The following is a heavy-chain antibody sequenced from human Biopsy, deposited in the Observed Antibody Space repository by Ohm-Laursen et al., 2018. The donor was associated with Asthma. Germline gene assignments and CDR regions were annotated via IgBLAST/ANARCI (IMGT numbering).Heavy chain of an antibody. J-gene: IGHJ4*02. Sequence: RPLRLSCSASGFTFSSYGMHWVRQGPGKGLEWVAAISYDGSNKYYADSVKGRFTISRDNSKNTLYLQMHSLKIEDTAVYFCARQVKSTVFGVSYKKFDFWGQGTLVAVSS. V-gene: IGHV3-30*03. CDR1: GFTFSSYG. CDR3: ARQVKSTVFGVSYKKFDF. CDR2: ISYDGSNK. D-gene: IGHD3-3*01.